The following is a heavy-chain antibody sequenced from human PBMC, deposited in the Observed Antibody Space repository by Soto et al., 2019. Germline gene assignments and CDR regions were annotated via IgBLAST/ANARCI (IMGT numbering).Heavy chain of an antibody. J-gene: IGHJ4*02. Sequence: GGSLRLSCAASGFTLSNAWMNWVRHTPGRGLEWVGRIKSRSDGGTPDYGARVKGRFTISRDDSLNTVYLQRNSLTAEDTCFYYCTTDTLRISVFGVPVDSWGQGTLVTVSS. CDR1: GFTLSNAW. CDR2: IKSRSDGGTP. CDR3: TTDTLRISVFGVPVDS. D-gene: IGHD3-3*01. V-gene: IGHV3-15*07.